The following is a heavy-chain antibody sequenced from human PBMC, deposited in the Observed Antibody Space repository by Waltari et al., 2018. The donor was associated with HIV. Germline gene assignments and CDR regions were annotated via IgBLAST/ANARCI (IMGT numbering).Heavy chain of an antibody. J-gene: IGHJ4*02. CDR3: ARDSYSLDF. Sequence: QVYLEQSGPGLVMPSQTINLICVIPGDRVSSGTAAWHWIRQSPSRGLEWQGRTYYRAKWSTDYAESVRCRISITPDTDNNQFSLHLTSVTAADTAVYFCARDSYSLDFWGLGTQVLVSS. CDR2: TYYRAKWST. D-gene: IGHD4-4*01. CDR1: GDRVSSGTAA. V-gene: IGHV6-1*01.